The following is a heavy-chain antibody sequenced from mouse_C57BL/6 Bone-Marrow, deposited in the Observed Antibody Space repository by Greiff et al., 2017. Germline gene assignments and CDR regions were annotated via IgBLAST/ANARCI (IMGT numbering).Heavy chain of an antibody. V-gene: IGHV1-82*01. D-gene: IGHD2-3*01. CDR2: IYPGDGDT. CDR3: ARGDGEGYYGSAMDY. Sequence: QVQLQQSGPELVKPGASVKISCKASGYAFSSSWMNWVKQRPGKGLEWIGRIYPGDGDTNYNGKFKGKATLTADKSSSTAYMQLSSLTSEDSAVYCCARGDGEGYYGSAMDYWGQGTSVTVSS. CDR1: GYAFSSSW. J-gene: IGHJ4*01.